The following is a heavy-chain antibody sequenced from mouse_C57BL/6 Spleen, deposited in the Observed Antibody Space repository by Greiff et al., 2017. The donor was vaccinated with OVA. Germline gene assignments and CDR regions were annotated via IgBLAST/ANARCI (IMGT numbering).Heavy chain of an antibody. CDR2: ISSGSSTI. Sequence: VQLKESGGGLVKPGGSLKLSCAASGFTFSDYGMHWVRQAPEKGLEWVAYISSGSSTIYYADTVKGRFTISRDNAKNTLFLQMTSLRSEDTAMYYCARVTTVVATNWYFDVWGTGTTVTVSS. CDR1: GFTFSDYG. CDR3: ARVTTVVATNWYFDV. V-gene: IGHV5-17*01. J-gene: IGHJ1*03. D-gene: IGHD1-1*01.